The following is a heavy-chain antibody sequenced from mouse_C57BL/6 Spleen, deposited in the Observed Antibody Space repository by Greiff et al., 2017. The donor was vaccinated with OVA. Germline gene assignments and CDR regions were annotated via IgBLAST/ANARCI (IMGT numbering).Heavy chain of an antibody. V-gene: IGHV1-55*01. Sequence: QVQLQQPGAELVKPGASVKMSCKASGYTFTSYWITWVKQRPGQGLEWIGDIYPGSGSTTYNEKFKSKATLTVDTSSSTAYMQLSSLTSEDSAVYYGARSGDGYGGAWFAYWGQGTLVTVSA. CDR1: GYTFTSYW. D-gene: IGHD2-2*01. J-gene: IGHJ3*01. CDR3: ARSGDGYGGAWFAY. CDR2: IYPGSGST.